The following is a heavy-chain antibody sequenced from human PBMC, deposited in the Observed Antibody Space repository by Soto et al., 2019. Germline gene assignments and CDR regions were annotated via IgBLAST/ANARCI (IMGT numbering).Heavy chain of an antibody. CDR1: GFTFSSYG. D-gene: IGHD3-3*01. J-gene: IGHJ6*02. Sequence: QVQLVESGGGVVQPGRSLRLSCAASGFTFSSYGMHWVRQAPGKGLEWVAVISYDGSNKYYADSVKGRFTISRDNSKNTRYLQMNSLRAEDTAVYYCAKAVLEWLLRGSYGMDVWGQGTTVTVSS. V-gene: IGHV3-30*18. CDR3: AKAVLEWLLRGSYGMDV. CDR2: ISYDGSNK.